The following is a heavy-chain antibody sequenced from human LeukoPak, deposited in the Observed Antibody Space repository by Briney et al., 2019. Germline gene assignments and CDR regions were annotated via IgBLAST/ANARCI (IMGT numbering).Heavy chain of an antibody. CDR2: IYYSGST. CDR3: ARVDGGSYQDFDY. CDR1: GGSISSYY. D-gene: IGHD1-26*01. Sequence: PSETLSLTCTVSGGSISSYYWSWIRQPPGKGLEWTGYIYYSGSTNYNPSLKSRVTISVDTSKNQFSLKLSSVTAADTAVYYCARVDGGSYQDFDYWGQGTLVTVSS. J-gene: IGHJ4*02. V-gene: IGHV4-59*01.